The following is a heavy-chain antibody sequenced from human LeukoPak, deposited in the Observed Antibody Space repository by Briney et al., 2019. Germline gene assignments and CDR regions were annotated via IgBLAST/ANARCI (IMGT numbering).Heavy chain of an antibody. CDR1: GFTFGDYA. D-gene: IGHD6-13*01. CDR3: TRVKQQLASYLDY. J-gene: IGHJ4*02. Sequence: PGGSLRLSCTASGFTFGDYAMSWVRQAPGKGLEWVGFIRSKAYGGTTEYAASVKGRFTISRDDSKSIAYLQMNSLKTEDIAVYYCTRVKQQLASYLDYWGQGTLVTVSS. V-gene: IGHV3-49*04. CDR2: IRSKAYGGTT.